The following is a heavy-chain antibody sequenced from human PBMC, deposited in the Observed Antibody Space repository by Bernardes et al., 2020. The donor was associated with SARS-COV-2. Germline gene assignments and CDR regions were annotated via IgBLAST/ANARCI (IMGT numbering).Heavy chain of an antibody. Sequence: GGSLRLSCAASGFTFSSYGMHWVRQAPGKGLEWVAVIWYDGSNKYYADSVKGRFTISRDNSKNTLYLQMNSLRAEDTAVYYCARGGDIVVVPAALLRRYYYGMDVWGQGTTVTVSS. CDR2: IWYDGSNK. J-gene: IGHJ6*02. CDR3: ARGGDIVVVPAALLRRYYYGMDV. V-gene: IGHV3-33*01. CDR1: GFTFSSYG. D-gene: IGHD2-2*01.